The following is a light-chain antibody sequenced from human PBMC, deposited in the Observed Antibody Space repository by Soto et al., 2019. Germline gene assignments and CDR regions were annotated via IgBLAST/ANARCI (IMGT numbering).Light chain of an antibody. CDR2: AAS. J-gene: IGKJ1*01. Sequence: IQLTQSPSSLSASVGDRVTITCRVSQGISTYLAWYQQKPGKAPKLLIYAASTLQSGVPSRFSGSGSGTDFTLTISSLQPEDFATYYCQQLKSYTEWTFGQGTKVEIK. CDR1: QGISTY. CDR3: QQLKSYTEWT. V-gene: IGKV1-9*01.